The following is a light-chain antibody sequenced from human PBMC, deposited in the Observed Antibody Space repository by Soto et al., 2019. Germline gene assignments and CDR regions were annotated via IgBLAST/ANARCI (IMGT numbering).Light chain of an antibody. J-gene: IGKJ1*01. CDR2: KAS. CDR3: QQYNSYPT. CDR1: QSISSW. V-gene: IGKV1-5*03. Sequence: DIQMAQSPSTQSASVGDRVTITCRASQSISSWLAWYQQKPGKAPKLLIYKASSLESGVPSRFSGSGSGTEFTLTISSLQPDDFATYYCQQYNSYPTFGQGTKVEIK.